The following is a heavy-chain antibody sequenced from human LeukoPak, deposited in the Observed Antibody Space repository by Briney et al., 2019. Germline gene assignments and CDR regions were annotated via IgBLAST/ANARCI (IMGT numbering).Heavy chain of an antibody. J-gene: IGHJ4*02. Sequence: PGGSLRLSCAASGFTFSKAWMSWVRQAPGKGLEWVGLIKSKTEGGTTDYAAPVKGRVTISRDDSKNTLYLQMNSLKTEDTAVYYCTTVGLSGYYDGRGYYYFDYWGQGTLVTVSS. D-gene: IGHD3-22*01. CDR3: TTVGLSGYYDGRGYYYFDY. CDR1: GFTFSKAW. V-gene: IGHV3-15*01. CDR2: IKSKTEGGTT.